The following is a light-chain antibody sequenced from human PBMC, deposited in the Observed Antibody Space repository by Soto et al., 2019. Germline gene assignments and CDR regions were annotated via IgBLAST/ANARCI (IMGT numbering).Light chain of an antibody. CDR1: QSVSSN. CDR3: QQYNNWWT. Sequence: EIVMTQSPATLSVSPGERATLSCRASQSVSSNLAWYQQKPGQAHRLLIYGASTRAAGIPARFSGSGSGTEVTLTNSSLQSEDFAVYYCQQYNNWWTFGQGTKVEIK. CDR2: GAS. V-gene: IGKV3-15*01. J-gene: IGKJ1*01.